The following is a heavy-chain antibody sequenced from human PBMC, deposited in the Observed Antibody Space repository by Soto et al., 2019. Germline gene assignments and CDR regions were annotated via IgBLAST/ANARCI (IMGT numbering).Heavy chain of an antibody. CDR1: GDSVSSTSAT. J-gene: IGHJ2*01. D-gene: IGHD6-19*01. CDR2: TYYRSKWYN. V-gene: IGHV6-1*01. Sequence: QVQLQQSGPGLVKPSQTLSLVCAISGDSVSSTSATWSWIRQSPSRGLEWLGRTYYRSKWYNDYAVSVKSRIAITPDTSKNQLSLHLSSVTPEDTALYFCARDGSGFHWYFYPSGRGTLVTVSS. CDR3: ARDGSGFHWYFYP.